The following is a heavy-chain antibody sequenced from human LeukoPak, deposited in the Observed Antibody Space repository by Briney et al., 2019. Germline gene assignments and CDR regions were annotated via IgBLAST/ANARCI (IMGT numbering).Heavy chain of an antibody. CDR2: INHSGST. J-gene: IGHJ3*02. Sequence: SETLSLTCAVYGGSFSGYYWSWIRQPPGKGLEWIGEINHSGSTNYNPSLKSRVTISVDTSKNQFSLKLSSVTAADTAVYYCARLRSGSGNIWGQATMVTVSS. V-gene: IGHV4-34*01. CDR1: GGSFSGYY. D-gene: IGHD3-10*01. CDR3: ARLRSGSGNI.